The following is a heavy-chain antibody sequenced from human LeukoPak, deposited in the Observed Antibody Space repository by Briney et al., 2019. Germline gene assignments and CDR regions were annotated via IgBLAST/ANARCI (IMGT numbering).Heavy chain of an antibody. Sequence: SETLSLTCAVYGGSFSGYYWGWIRQPPGKGLEWIGEINHSGSTNYNPSLKSRVTISVDTSKNQFSLKLSSVTAADTAVYYCARHQLEPHFDYWGQGTLVTVSS. J-gene: IGHJ4*02. V-gene: IGHV4-34*01. D-gene: IGHD1-1*01. CDR3: ARHQLEPHFDY. CDR2: INHSGST. CDR1: GGSFSGYY.